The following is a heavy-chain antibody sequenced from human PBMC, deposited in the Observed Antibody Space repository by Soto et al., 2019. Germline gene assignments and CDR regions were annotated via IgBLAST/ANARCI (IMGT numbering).Heavy chain of an antibody. CDR3: ARGLGGYFVY. J-gene: IGHJ4*02. V-gene: IGHV4-34*01. CDR2: INHSGST. CDR1: GGSFSGYY. Sequence: SETLSLTCAVYGGSFSGYYWSWIRQPPGKGLEWIGEINHSGSTNYNPSLKSRVTISVDTSKNQFSLKLSSVTAADTAVYYCARGLGGYFVYWGQGTLVTVSS. D-gene: IGHD1-26*01.